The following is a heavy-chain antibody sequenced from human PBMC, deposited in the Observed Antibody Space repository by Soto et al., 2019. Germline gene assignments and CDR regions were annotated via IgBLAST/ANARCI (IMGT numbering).Heavy chain of an antibody. CDR3: ARAVAVAADFDY. Sequence: QVQLVQSGAEEKKPGASVKVSCKASGYTFTGYAMHWVRQAPGQRLGCMGWINAGNGNTKYSQKFQGRVTITRDTSASTAYMELSSLRSEDTAVYYCARAVAVAADFDYWGQGALVTVSS. CDR1: GYTFTGYA. D-gene: IGHD6-19*01. J-gene: IGHJ4*02. CDR2: INAGNGNT. V-gene: IGHV1-3*05.